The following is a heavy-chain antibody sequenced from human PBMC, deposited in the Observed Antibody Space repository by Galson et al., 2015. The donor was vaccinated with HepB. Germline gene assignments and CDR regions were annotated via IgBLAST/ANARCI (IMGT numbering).Heavy chain of an antibody. J-gene: IGHJ3*02. CDR3: ARDPVGATSFAGILNDAFDI. D-gene: IGHD1-26*01. CDR1: GYTFTSYG. Sequence: SVKVSCKASGYTFTSYGISWVRQAPGQGLEWMGWISAYNGNTNYAQKLQGRVTMTTDTSTSTAYMELRSLRSDDTAVYYCARDPVGATSFAGILNDAFDIWGQGTMVTVSS. CDR2: ISAYNGNT. V-gene: IGHV1-18*01.